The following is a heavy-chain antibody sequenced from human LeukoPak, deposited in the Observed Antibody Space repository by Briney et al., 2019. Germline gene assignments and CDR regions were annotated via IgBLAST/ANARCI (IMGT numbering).Heavy chain of an antibody. J-gene: IGHJ4*02. Sequence: GGSLRLSCAASGFTLSNSWMHWVRQAPGKGLVWVSRTNGDGSDTSYADSVKGRFTISRDSATNTLYLQMNSLRAEDTAIYYCVRDGEYSHGIDFDYWGQGTLVTVSP. CDR3: VRDGEYSHGIDFDY. V-gene: IGHV3-74*01. D-gene: IGHD5-18*01. CDR1: GFTLSNSW. CDR2: TNGDGSDT.